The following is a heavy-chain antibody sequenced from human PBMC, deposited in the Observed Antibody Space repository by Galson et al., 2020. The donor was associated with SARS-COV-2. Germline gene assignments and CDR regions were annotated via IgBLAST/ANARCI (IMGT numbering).Heavy chain of an antibody. CDR3: ARDSSSWFPCLQH. CDR2: IYHSGGA. V-gene: IGHV4-4*02. J-gene: IGHJ1*01. D-gene: IGHD6-13*01. Sequence: SETLSLTCAVSGGSISSSNWYTWVRQSPGKGLEWIGEIYHSGGASYNPSLKSRVTMSVDTSKNQISLKLTSVTAADTAVYFCARDSSSWFPCLQHWGQGTLVTVSS. CDR1: GGSISSSNW.